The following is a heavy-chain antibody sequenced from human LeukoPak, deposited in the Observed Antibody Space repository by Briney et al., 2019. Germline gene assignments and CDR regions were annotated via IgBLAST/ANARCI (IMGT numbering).Heavy chain of an antibody. CDR2: INPNSGGT. V-gene: IGHV1-2*02. Sequence: GASVKVSCKASGYTFTGYYMHWVRQAPGQGLEWMGWINPNSGGTNYAQKFQGRVTMTRDTSISTAYMELSRLRSDDTAVYYCARDGRPLRDFDWSSENPSFDYWGQGTLVTVSS. D-gene: IGHD3-9*01. J-gene: IGHJ4*02. CDR3: ARDGRPLRDFDWSSENPSFDY. CDR1: GYTFTGYY.